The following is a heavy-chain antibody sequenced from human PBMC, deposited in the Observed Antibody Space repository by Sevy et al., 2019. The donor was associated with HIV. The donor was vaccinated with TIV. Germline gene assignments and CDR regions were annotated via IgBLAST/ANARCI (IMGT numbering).Heavy chain of an antibody. V-gene: IGHV3-23*01. Sequence: GGSLRLSCAASGFTFSSYAMSWVRQAPGKGLEWVSAISGSGGSTYYADSVKGRFTISRDNSKNTLYLQMNSLRAEDTAVYYCGKDLGEGNDFWSGYYVYWGQGTLVTVSS. CDR1: GFTFSSYA. D-gene: IGHD3-3*01. J-gene: IGHJ4*02. CDR3: GKDLGEGNDFWSGYYVY. CDR2: ISGSGGST.